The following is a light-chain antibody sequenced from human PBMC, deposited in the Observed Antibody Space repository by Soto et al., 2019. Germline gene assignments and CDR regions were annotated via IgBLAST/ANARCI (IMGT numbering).Light chain of an antibody. Sequence: CALTQPPSASGSPGQSVTISCTGTSSDVGGYNYVSWYQQHPGNAPKLMIYEVSKRPSGVPDRFSGSKSGNTASLTVSGLQAEDEADYYCSSYAGSNILSVVFGGGTKLTVL. CDR1: SSDVGGYNY. CDR3: SSYAGSNILSVV. CDR2: EVS. J-gene: IGLJ2*01. V-gene: IGLV2-8*01.